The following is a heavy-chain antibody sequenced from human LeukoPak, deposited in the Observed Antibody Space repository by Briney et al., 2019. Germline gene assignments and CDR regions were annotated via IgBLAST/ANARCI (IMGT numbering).Heavy chain of an antibody. J-gene: IGHJ6*04. D-gene: IGHD2-2*01. CDR1: GFTFSSYW. Sequence: GGSLRLSCAASGFTFSSYWMSWVRQAPGKGLEWVANIKQDGSEKYYVDSVKGRLTISRDNAKNSLYLQMNSLRAEDTAVYYCARKGYCSSTSCSNYYYYGMDVWGKGTTVTVSS. CDR3: ARKGYCSSTSCSNYYYYGMDV. V-gene: IGHV3-7*03. CDR2: IKQDGSEK.